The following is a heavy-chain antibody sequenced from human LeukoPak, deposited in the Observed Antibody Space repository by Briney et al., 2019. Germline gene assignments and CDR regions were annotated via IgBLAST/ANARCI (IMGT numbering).Heavy chain of an antibody. Sequence: GASVRVSCKASGGTFSSYAISWVRQAPGQGLEWMGGIIPIFGTANYAQKFQGRVTITADKSTSTAYMELSSLRSEDTAVYYCATTAAADNYYYYYYMDVWGKGTTVTVSS. CDR3: ATTAAADNYYYYYYMDV. J-gene: IGHJ6*03. V-gene: IGHV1-69*06. CDR1: GGTFSSYA. D-gene: IGHD6-13*01. CDR2: IIPIFGTA.